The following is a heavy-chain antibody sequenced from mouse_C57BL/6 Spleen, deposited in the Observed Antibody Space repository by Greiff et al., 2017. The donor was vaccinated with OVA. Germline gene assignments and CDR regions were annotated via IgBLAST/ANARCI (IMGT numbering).Heavy chain of an antibody. D-gene: IGHD3-3*01. CDR2: IDPATGNT. CDR1: GYNIKNTY. CDR3: AKGTWAELAY. V-gene: IGHV14-3*01. J-gene: IGHJ3*01. Sequence: EVQLQQSVAELARPGASVKLSCTASGYNIKNTYMHWVKQRPEQGLEWIGRIDPATGNTKYAQKFQGKATITADKSSNTAYLQLSSLTSEDSAIYYCAKGTWAELAYWGKGTLVTVSA.